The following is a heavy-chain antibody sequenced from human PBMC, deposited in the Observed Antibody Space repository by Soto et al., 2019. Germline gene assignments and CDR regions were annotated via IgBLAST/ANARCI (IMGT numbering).Heavy chain of an antibody. CDR2: IYYLWRT. J-gene: IGHJ4*02. CDR3: ARDLVGLTHFDY. V-gene: IGHV4-59*01. Sequence: QVQLQESGPGLVKPSETLSLTCTVSGDSISTYYWNWVRQPLGKGLEWIGYIYYLWRTSYNPALSSRVTTSLDTSKNQISLNLNSVTAADTAVYYYARDLVGLTHFDYWGQGILVTVSS. CDR1: GDSISTYY. D-gene: IGHD2-8*02.